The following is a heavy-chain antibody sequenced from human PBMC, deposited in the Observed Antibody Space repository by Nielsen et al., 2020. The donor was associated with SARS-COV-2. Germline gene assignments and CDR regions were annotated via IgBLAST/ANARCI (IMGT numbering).Heavy chain of an antibody. CDR1: GYTFTSYY. V-gene: IGHV1-46*01. CDR2: INPSGGST. D-gene: IGHD2-15*01. J-gene: IGHJ5*02. Sequence: ASVTVSCKASGYTFTSYYMHWVRQAPGQGLEWMGIINPSGGSTSYAQKFQGRVTMTRDTSTSTVYMELSSLRSEDKAVYYCARGSVVVVAATQNWFDPWGQGTLVTVSS. CDR3: ARGSVVVVAATQNWFDP.